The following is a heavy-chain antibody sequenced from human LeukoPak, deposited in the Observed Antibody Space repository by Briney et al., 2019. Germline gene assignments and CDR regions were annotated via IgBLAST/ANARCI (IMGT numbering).Heavy chain of an antibody. J-gene: IGHJ4*02. D-gene: IGHD4-17*01. V-gene: IGHV3-21*01. CDR3: ASDGDYTDYFDY. CDR2: ISSSSSYI. CDR1: GFTFSSYS. Sequence: GGSLRLSCAASGFTFSSYSMNWVRQAPGKGLEWVSSISSSSSYIYYADSVKGRFTISRDNAKNSLYLQMNSLRAEDTAVYYCASDGDYTDYFDYWGQGTLVTVFS.